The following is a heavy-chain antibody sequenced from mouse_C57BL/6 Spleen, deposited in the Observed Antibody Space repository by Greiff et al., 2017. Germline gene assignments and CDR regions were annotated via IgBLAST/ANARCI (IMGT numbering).Heavy chain of an antibody. CDR3: AREYGAYYFDY. V-gene: IGHV3-6*01. CDR2: ISYDGSN. J-gene: IGHJ2*01. CDR1: GYSITSGYY. D-gene: IGHD2-10*02. Sequence: EVKLQESGPGLVKPSQSLSLTCSVTGYSITSGYYWNWIRQFPGNKLEWMGYISYDGSNNYNPSLKNRISITRDTSKNQFFLTLNSVTTEDTATYYCAREYGAYYFDYWGQGTTLTVSS.